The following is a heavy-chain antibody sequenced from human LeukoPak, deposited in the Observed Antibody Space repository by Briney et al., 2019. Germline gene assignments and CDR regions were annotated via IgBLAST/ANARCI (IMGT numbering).Heavy chain of an antibody. Sequence: ASVKVSCKASGDSFSSDAISWVRQVPGQGYEWVGRIIPILGVTHYALKFRGSVTITADKSTSAADMELRSLTSDDTAVYYCATQSSGWHIYYFDHWGQGTLVTVSS. CDR1: GDSFSSDA. CDR2: IIPILGVT. V-gene: IGHV1-69*04. D-gene: IGHD6-25*01. CDR3: ATQSSGWHIYYFDH. J-gene: IGHJ4*02.